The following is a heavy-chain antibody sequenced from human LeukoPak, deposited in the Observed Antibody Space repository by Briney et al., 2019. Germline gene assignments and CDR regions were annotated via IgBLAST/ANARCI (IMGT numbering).Heavy chain of an antibody. J-gene: IGHJ6*02. CDR2: INHSGST. D-gene: IGHD3-22*01. Sequence: SETLSLTCAVYGGSFSGYCWSWIRQPPGKGLEWIGEINHSGSTNYNPSLKSRVTISVDTSKNQFSLKLSSVTAADTAVYYCARGLRRSGYPRYYYYYGMDVWGQGTTVTVSS. CDR1: GGSFSGYC. CDR3: ARGLRRSGYPRYYYYYGMDV. V-gene: IGHV4-34*01.